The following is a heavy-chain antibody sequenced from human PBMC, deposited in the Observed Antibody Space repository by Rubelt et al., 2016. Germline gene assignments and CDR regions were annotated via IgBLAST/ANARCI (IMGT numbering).Heavy chain of an antibody. Sequence: SCAASGFTFSSYGMHWVRQAPGKRLEWVSGINWTGGSTGYADSVKGRFTISRDNAKNSLYLQMNSLRAEDTALYYCARDVGGGELLYYFDYWGQGTLVTVSS. D-gene: IGHD1-26*01. CDR3: ARDVGGGELLYYFDY. CDR1: GFTFSSYG. J-gene: IGHJ4*02. CDR2: INWTGGST. V-gene: IGHV3-20*04.